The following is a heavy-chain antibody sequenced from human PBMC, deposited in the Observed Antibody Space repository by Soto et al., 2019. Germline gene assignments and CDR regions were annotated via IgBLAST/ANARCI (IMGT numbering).Heavy chain of an antibody. CDR3: ATKGDALNY. CDR2: INRDGSHK. V-gene: IGHV3-7*01. CDR1: GGTLMNSW. J-gene: IGHJ4*02. Sequence: VLSIRHSCAVSGGTLMNSWMCWVRQAPGKGLEWVANINRDGSHKYYVDSVKGRFTISRDNAENSVFLQMNSLRAEDTAIYYCATKGDALNYWGQGTLVTVSS. D-gene: IGHD2-21*02.